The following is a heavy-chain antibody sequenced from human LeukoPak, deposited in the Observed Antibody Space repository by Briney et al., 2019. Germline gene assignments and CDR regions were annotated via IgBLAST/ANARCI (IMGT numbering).Heavy chain of an antibody. CDR3: ARGFADFVWGSYPSSY. D-gene: IGHD3-16*02. V-gene: IGHV3-9*02. CDR2: IYWSSSGT. J-gene: IGHJ4*02. Sequence: TGGFLRLSCVVSGFNSEDHAMHWVRQAPGKGLEWVSGIYWSSSGTGYADSMRGRFTVSRDSAKNSLYLQMNSLRAEDTAVYYCARGFADFVWGSYPSSYWGQGILVTVSS. CDR1: GFNSEDHA.